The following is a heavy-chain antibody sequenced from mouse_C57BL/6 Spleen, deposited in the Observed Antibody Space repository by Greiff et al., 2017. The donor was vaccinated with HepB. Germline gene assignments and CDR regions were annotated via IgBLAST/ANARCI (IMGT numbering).Heavy chain of an antibody. D-gene: IGHD2-1*01. CDR1: GYTFTSYW. V-gene: IGHV1-64*01. J-gene: IGHJ1*03. CDR3: ARRGYGNYGGYFDV. Sequence: QVQLQQPGAELVKPGASVKLSCKASGYTFTSYWMHWVKQRPGQGLEWIGMIHPNSGSTNYNEKFKSKATLTVDKSSSTAYMQLSSLTSEDSAVYYCARRGYGNYGGYFDVWGTGTTVTVSS. CDR2: IHPNSGST.